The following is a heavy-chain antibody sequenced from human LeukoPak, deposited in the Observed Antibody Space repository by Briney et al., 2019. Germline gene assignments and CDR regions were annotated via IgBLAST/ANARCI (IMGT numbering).Heavy chain of an antibody. Sequence: GGSLRLSCAASGFTFSNAWMSWVRQAPGKGLEWVGRIKSKTDGGTTDYAAPVKGRFTISRDDSKNTLYLQMNSLKTEDTAVYYCTTQRYCSGGSCSDYWSQGTLVTVSS. D-gene: IGHD2-15*01. CDR1: GFTFSNAW. CDR2: IKSKTDGGTT. CDR3: TTQRYCSGGSCSDY. V-gene: IGHV3-15*01. J-gene: IGHJ4*02.